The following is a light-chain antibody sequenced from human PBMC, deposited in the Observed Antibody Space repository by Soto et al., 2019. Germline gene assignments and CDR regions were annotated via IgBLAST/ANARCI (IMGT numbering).Light chain of an antibody. Sequence: QSVLTQPPSVSGAPGQRVTISCTGSSSNIGAGNDVHWYQQLPGTHPKLLIYGNSNWPSGVHDRVSGSKSGTSASLAITGLQAEDEADYCQSYDSSLSVVFGGGTKLTVL. V-gene: IGLV1-40*01. CDR1: SSNIGAGND. CDR2: GNS. J-gene: IGLJ2*01. CDR3: QSYDSSLSVV.